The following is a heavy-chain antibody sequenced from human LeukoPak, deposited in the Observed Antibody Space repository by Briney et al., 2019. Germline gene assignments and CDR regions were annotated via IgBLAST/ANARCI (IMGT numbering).Heavy chain of an antibody. V-gene: IGHV3-30*04. D-gene: IGHD2-21*01. Sequence: GGSLGLSCAASGFTFSSYAMHWVRQAPGKGLEWVAVISFDGSNKYYADSVRGRFTVSRDNSKNTLYLQVNSLRAEDTALYHCAREYCGGECYSGVDYWGQGTLVTVSS. CDR2: ISFDGSNK. CDR3: AREYCGGECYSGVDY. CDR1: GFTFSSYA. J-gene: IGHJ4*02.